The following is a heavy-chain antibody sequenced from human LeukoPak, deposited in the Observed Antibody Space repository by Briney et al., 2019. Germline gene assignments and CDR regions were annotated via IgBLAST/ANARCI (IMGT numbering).Heavy chain of an antibody. D-gene: IGHD1-1*01. CDR1: GYTFTSYG. CDR3: ARGFGSRTLGYYYYYYMDV. J-gene: IGHJ6*03. CDR2: ISAYNGNT. Sequence: ASVKVSCKASGYTFTSYGISWVRQAPGQGLEWMGWISAYNGNTNYAQKLQGRVTMTTDTSTSTAYMELRSLRSEDTAVYYCARGFGSRTLGYYYYYYMDVWGKGTTVTVSS. V-gene: IGHV1-18*01.